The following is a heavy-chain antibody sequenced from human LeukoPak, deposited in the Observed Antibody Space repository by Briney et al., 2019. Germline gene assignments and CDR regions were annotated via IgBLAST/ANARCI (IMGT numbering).Heavy chain of an antibody. J-gene: IGHJ4*02. Sequence: SQTLSLTCAISGDSVSSNSAAWNWIRQSPSRGLEWLGRTYYRSKWYNDYAVSVKSRITINPDTSKNQFSLKLSSVTAADTAVYYCAGGVTIVRGTSKHFDYWGQGTLVTVSS. CDR3: AGGVTIVRGTSKHFDY. D-gene: IGHD3-10*01. V-gene: IGHV6-1*01. CDR2: TYYRSKWYN. CDR1: GDSVSSNSAA.